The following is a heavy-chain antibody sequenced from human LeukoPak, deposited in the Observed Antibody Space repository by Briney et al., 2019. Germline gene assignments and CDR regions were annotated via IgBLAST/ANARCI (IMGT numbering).Heavy chain of an antibody. J-gene: IGHJ4*02. CDR3: ARGLYNSGKYYFDY. CDR2: INSGSTTI. D-gene: IGHD3-10*01. CDR1: AFTFSAYA. V-gene: IGHV3-48*04. Sequence: GGSLRLSCAASAFTFSAYAMNWVRQAPGKGLEWVSYINSGSTTIYYADSVKGRFTISRDNAKNSLYLQMNSLRAEDTAVYYCARGLYNSGKYYFDYWGQGTLVTVSS.